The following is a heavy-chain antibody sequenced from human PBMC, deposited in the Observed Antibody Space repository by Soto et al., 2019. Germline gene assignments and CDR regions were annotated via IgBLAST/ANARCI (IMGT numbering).Heavy chain of an antibody. V-gene: IGHV4-59*01. CDR1: GGSISSYY. CDR2: IYYSGST. Sequence: SETLSLTCTVSGGSISSYYWSWIRQPPGKGLEWIGYIYYSGSTNYNPSLKSRVTISVDTSKNQFSLKLSSVTAADTAVYYCAREVLAVAGSETPYGMDVWGQGTTVTVSS. J-gene: IGHJ6*02. D-gene: IGHD6-19*01. CDR3: AREVLAVAGSETPYGMDV.